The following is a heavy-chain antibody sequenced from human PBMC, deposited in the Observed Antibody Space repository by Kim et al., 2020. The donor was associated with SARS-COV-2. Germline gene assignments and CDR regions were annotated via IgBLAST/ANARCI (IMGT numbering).Heavy chain of an antibody. CDR3: ARVRRYFDWLLAEYFDL. J-gene: IGHJ2*01. V-gene: IGHV4-34*01. D-gene: IGHD3-9*01. Sequence: LRTRVTQSVDTSKNQFSLKLSSVTAADTAVYYCARVRRYFDWLLAEYFDLWGRGTLVTVSS.